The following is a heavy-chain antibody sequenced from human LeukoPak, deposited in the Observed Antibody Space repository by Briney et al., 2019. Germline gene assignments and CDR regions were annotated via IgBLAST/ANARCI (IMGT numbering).Heavy chain of an antibody. D-gene: IGHD2-15*01. V-gene: IGHV1-46*01. CDR3: ARSYCSGGSCYLFDY. J-gene: IGHJ4*02. Sequence: ASVKVSCKASGYTFTSYYMHWVRQAPGQGLEWMGIINPSGGSTSYAQKFQGRVTMTRDMSTSTVYMELSSLRSEDTAVYYCARSYCSGGSCYLFDYWGQGTLVTVPS. CDR1: GYTFTSYY. CDR2: INPSGGST.